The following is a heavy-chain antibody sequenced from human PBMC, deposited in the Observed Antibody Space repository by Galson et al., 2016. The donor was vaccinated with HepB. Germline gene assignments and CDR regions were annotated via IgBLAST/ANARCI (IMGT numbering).Heavy chain of an antibody. CDR1: GFSFSSYW. CDR3: ARAGGVVGWLPNPYYYGVDV. J-gene: IGHJ6*04. V-gene: IGHV3-7*03. CDR2: INQDGSET. D-gene: IGHD6-19*01. Sequence: SLRLSCAASGFSFSSYWMSWVRQAPGKGLEWVANINQDGSETHYVDSMKGRFTISRDNAKKSLYLQMNSLRVGDKAVYYCARAGGVVGWLPNPYYYGVDVWGKGTTVTVSS.